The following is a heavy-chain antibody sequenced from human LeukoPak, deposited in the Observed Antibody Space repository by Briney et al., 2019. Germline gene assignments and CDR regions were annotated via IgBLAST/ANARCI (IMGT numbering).Heavy chain of an antibody. CDR3: ARMGYYYVSSGYWEYFQH. J-gene: IGHJ1*01. CDR1: GGSFSGYY. D-gene: IGHD3-22*01. V-gene: IGHV4-34*01. Sequence: SETLSLTCAVYGGSFSGYYWSCIREPPGKGLEWVWEINHIGSTNYNPSLKSRVTMSVDTSKNQFSLKLSSVTAADTAVYYCARMGYYYVSSGYWEYFQHWGQGTMVTVSS. CDR2: INHIGST.